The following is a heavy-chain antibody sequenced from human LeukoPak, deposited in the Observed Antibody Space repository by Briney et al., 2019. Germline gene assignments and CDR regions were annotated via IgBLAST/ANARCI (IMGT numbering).Heavy chain of an antibody. D-gene: IGHD3-22*01. V-gene: IGHV4-34*01. CDR1: GGSFSGYY. J-gene: IGHJ3*01. CDR3: ARVMIDFLSDV. CDR2: INHSGST. Sequence: ETLSLTCAVYGGSFSGYYWSWIRQPPGKGLEWIGEINHSGSTNYNPSLKSRVTISVDTSKNQFSLKLSSVTAADTAVYYCARVMIDFLSDVWGQGTMVTVSS.